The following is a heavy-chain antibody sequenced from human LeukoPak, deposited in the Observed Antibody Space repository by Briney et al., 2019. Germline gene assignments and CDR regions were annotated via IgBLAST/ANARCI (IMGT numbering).Heavy chain of an antibody. CDR2: IKGDGSST. Sequence: GGSLRLSCAASGFTFSSHWMHWVRQAPGKGLVWVSRIKGDGSSTSYADSVKGRLTISRDNAKNTVYLQRNSLRGEDTAVYYCARGIPNSYGKDYWGQGTLVTVSS. CDR1: GFTFSSHW. CDR3: ARGIPNSYGKDY. J-gene: IGHJ4*02. D-gene: IGHD3-16*01. V-gene: IGHV3-74*01.